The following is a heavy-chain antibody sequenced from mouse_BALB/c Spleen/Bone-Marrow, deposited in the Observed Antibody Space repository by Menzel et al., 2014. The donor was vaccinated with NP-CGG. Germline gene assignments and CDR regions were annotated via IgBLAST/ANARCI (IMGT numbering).Heavy chain of an antibody. Sequence: VQLQHSGAELMKPGASVKISCKATGYTFSSYWIEWVKQRPGHGLEWIGEILPGSGSIKYNEKFKGKATFTADTSSNTAYMQLSSLTSEDSAVYYCASPIYYGNYGFAYWGQGTLVTVSA. V-gene: IGHV1-9*01. J-gene: IGHJ3*01. CDR2: ILPGSGSI. CDR1: GYTFSSYW. D-gene: IGHD2-1*01. CDR3: ASPIYYGNYGFAY.